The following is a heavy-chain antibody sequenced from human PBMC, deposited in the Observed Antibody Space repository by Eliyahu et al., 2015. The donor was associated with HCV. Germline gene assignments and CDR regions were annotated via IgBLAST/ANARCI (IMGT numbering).Heavy chain of an antibody. J-gene: IGHJ6*04. V-gene: IGHV3-7*03. CDR3: ARGLGRDSLDV. CDR1: GFTFRNSW. D-gene: IGHD2-15*01. Sequence: EVQLVESGGGLVQPGGSLRLSXAASGFTFRNSWMTWVRQTPGKGLXWVANMNQAGNQKFYVDSVRGRFTVSRDNAENSMSLQMNSLKAEDTAVYYCARGLGRDSLDVWGKGTTVTVSS. CDR2: MNQAGNQK.